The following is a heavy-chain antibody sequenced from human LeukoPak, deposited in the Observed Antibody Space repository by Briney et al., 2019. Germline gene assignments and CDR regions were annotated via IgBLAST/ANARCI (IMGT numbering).Heavy chain of an antibody. Sequence: PGGALRLSCAGSGFTFSSYEMNWVRQAPGKGLEGVSYISSGSTLYEVDSVKGRFPITRDKDKNTLYLQMNSLRAEATAVYYCARESIAVAGAPFDYWGQGTLVTVSS. CDR1: GFTFSSYE. V-gene: IGHV3-48*03. CDR2: ISSGSTL. D-gene: IGHD6-19*01. CDR3: ARESIAVAGAPFDY. J-gene: IGHJ4*02.